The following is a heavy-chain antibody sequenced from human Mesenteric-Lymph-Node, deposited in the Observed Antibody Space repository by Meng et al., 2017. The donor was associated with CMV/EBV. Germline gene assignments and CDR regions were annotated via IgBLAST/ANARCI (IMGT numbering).Heavy chain of an antibody. D-gene: IGHD1-26*01. J-gene: IGHJ4*02. CDR2: IFPGDSDS. CDR1: GYSFTSFW. V-gene: IGHV5-51*01. Sequence: GESLKISCKDSGYSFTSFWLAWVRQMPGKGLECMGVIFPGDSDSRYSPSFQGQVTISVDKSINTAYLQLSSLKSSDTAIYYCARRHGSYDLDSWGQGTLVTVSS. CDR3: ARRHGSYDLDS.